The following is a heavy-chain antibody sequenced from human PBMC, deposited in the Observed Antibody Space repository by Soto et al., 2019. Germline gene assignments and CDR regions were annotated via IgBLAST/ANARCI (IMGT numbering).Heavy chain of an antibody. CDR2: ISYDGSNK. Sequence: QVQLVESGGGVVQPGRSLRLSCAASGFTFSSYGMLWVRQAPGKGLEWVAVISYDGSNKYYADSVKGRFTISRDNSKNTLYLQMNSLRAEDTAVYYCAGTTEYYYYYGMDVWGQGTTVTVSS. CDR1: GFTFSSYG. CDR3: AGTTEYYYYYGMDV. V-gene: IGHV3-30*03. J-gene: IGHJ6*02. D-gene: IGHD4-17*01.